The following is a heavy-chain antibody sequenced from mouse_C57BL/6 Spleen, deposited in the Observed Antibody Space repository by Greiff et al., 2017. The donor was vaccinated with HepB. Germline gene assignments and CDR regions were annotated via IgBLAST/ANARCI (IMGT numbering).Heavy chain of an antibody. CDR2: INPSTGGT. Sequence: DVQLQESGPELVKPGASVKISCKASGYSFTGYYMNWVKQSPEKSLEWIGEINPSTGGTTYNQKFKAKATLTVDKSSSTAYMQLKSLTSEDSAVYYCARSLYDGYYGWFAYWGQGTLVTVSA. CDR3: ARSLYDGYYGWFAY. D-gene: IGHD2-3*01. CDR1: GYSFTGYY. J-gene: IGHJ3*01. V-gene: IGHV1-42*01.